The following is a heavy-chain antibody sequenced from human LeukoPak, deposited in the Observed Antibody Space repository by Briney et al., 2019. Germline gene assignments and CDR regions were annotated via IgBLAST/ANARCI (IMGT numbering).Heavy chain of an antibody. D-gene: IGHD3-22*01. CDR3: ARAGYYYDSSGYYGSDAFDI. CDR2: ISSSSSYI. Sequence: GGSLRLSCAASGFTFSSYSMNWVRQAPGKGLEWVSSISSSSSYIYYADSVKGRFTTSRDNAKNSLYLQMNSLRAEDTAVYYCARAGYYYDSSGYYGSDAFDIWGQGTMVTVSS. J-gene: IGHJ3*02. CDR1: GFTFSSYS. V-gene: IGHV3-21*01.